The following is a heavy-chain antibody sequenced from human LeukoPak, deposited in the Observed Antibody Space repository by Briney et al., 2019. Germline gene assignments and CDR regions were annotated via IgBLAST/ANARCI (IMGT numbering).Heavy chain of an antibody. CDR3: AKDLNYGDLLDY. CDR1: GFTFSKYG. V-gene: IGHV3-30*02. J-gene: IGHJ4*02. D-gene: IGHD4-17*01. CDR2: IRNDGRNK. Sequence: GGSLRLSCAASGFTFSKYGMYWVRQAPGKGLEWVAFIRNDGRNKYYTDSVKGRFTISRDNSKNTLYLQMNSLRAEDTAVYYCAKDLNYGDLLDYWGQGTLVTVSS.